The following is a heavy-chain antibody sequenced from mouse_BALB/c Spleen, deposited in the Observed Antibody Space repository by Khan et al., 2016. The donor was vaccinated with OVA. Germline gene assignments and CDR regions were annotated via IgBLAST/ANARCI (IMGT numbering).Heavy chain of an antibody. V-gene: IGHV1-7*01. CDR3: VKLGSSSAWFTY. CDR2: INPTTGYT. D-gene: IGHD1-1*01. Sequence: QVQLQQPGAEPAKPGASVKMSCKASGYTFTNFWMHWVKQRPGQGLEWIGYINPTTGYTEYNQKFKDKATMTADKSSSTAYMQLSSLTSEDSAVYYCVKLGSSSAWFTYWGQGTLVTVSA. CDR1: GYTFTNFW. J-gene: IGHJ3*01.